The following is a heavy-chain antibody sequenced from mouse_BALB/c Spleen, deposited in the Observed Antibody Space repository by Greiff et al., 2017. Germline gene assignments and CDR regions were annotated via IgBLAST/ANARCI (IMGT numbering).Heavy chain of an antibody. J-gene: IGHJ3*01. CDR2: ISYSGST. CDR1: GYSITSDYA. CDR3: ARRGYDGFAY. Sequence: EVKLVESGPGLVKPSQSLSLTCTVTGYSITSDYAWNWIRQFPGNKLEWMGYISYSGSTSYNPSLKSRISITRDTSKNQFFLQLNSVTTEDTATYYCARRGYDGFAYWGQGTLVTVSA. D-gene: IGHD2-3*01. V-gene: IGHV3-2*02.